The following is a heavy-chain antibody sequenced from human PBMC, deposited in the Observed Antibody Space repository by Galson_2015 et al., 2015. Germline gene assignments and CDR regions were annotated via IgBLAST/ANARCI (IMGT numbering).Heavy chain of an antibody. Sequence: LSLTCTVSGGSISRYYWSWIRQPPGKGLEWIGYIYYSGSTNYNPSLKSRVTISVDTSKNQFSLKLSSVTAADTAVYYCARVLITMVQGVYYYYYYYMDVWGKGTTVTVSS. J-gene: IGHJ6*03. CDR3: ARVLITMVQGVYYYYYYYMDV. D-gene: IGHD3-10*01. CDR2: IYYSGST. CDR1: GGSISRYY. V-gene: IGHV4-59*01.